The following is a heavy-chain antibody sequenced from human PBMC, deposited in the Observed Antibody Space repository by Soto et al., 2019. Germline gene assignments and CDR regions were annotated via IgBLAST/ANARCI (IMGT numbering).Heavy chain of an antibody. V-gene: IGHV3-33*01. CDR2: IWYDGSNK. D-gene: IGHD4-17*01. Sequence: GGSLRLSCAASGFTFSSYGMHWVRQAPGKGLEWVAVIWYDGSNKYYADSVKGRFTISRDNSKNTLYLQMNSLRAEDTAVYYCKASLTTVARRYYYGMDVWGQGTTVTVSS. J-gene: IGHJ6*02. CDR3: KASLTTVARRYYYGMDV. CDR1: GFTFSSYG.